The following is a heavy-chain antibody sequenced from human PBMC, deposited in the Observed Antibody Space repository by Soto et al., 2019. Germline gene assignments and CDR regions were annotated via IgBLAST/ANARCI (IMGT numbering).Heavy chain of an antibody. J-gene: IGHJ3*02. D-gene: IGHD2-15*01. CDR3: ARDPGSYGGSLGDAFDI. CDR2: IIPIFGTA. Sequence: QVQLVQSGAEVKKPGSSVKVSCKASGGTFSSSAISWVRQAPGQGLEWMGGIIPIFGTANYEQKFQGRLTITADESTSTASRELSSFRSEDTAVYYCARDPGSYGGSLGDAFDIWGQGTMVTVSS. V-gene: IGHV1-69*12. CDR1: GGTFSSSA.